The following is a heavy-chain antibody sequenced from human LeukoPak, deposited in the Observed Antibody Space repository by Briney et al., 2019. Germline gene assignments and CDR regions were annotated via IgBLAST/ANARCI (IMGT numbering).Heavy chain of an antibody. Sequence: GGSLRLSCAASGFTFSNTWMSWVRQAPGKGLEWVGRIKSKTDGGTADYAAPVKGRFTISRVDSKNMMYLQLNSLKTEDTAVYYCTIDSTPFDSWGQGTLVSVSS. CDR2: IKSKTDGGTA. J-gene: IGHJ4*02. CDR3: TIDSTPFDS. V-gene: IGHV3-15*01. CDR1: GFTFSNTW.